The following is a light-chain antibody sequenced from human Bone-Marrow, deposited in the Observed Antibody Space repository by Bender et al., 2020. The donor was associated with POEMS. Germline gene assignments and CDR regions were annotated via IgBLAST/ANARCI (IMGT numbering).Light chain of an antibody. CDR2: DVS. CDR3: SSYRSDSTLYV. V-gene: IGLV2-14*03. CDR1: SSDVGGYNY. J-gene: IGLJ1*01. Sequence: QSALTQPASVSGSPGQSITISCTGTSSDVGGYNYVSWYQQHPGKAPKLMICDVSNRPSGVSNRFSGSKSGNTASLTISGLQAEDEADYYCSSYRSDSTLYVFGTGTKVTVL.